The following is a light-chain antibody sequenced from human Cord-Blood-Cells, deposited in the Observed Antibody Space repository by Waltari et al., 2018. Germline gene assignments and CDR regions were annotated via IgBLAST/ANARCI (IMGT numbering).Light chain of an antibody. J-gene: IGKJ2*01. CDR2: WAS. CDR1: QSVLYSSNNKKY. CDR3: QQYYSTPYT. Sequence: IVLTQPPDSLAVSLGERATINCKSSQSVLYSSNNKKYLAWYQQKPGQPPKLLIYWASTRESGVPDRFSGSGSGTDFTLTISSLQAEDVAVYYCQQYYSTPYTFGQGTKLEIK. V-gene: IGKV4-1*01.